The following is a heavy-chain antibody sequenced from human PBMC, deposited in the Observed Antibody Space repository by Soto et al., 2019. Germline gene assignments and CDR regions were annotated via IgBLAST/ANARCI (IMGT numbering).Heavy chain of an antibody. J-gene: IGHJ4*02. CDR2: IHHSGIT. CDR3: ASRSYYYASSAYYAG. V-gene: IGHV4-4*02. CDR1: GGSISNDHW. D-gene: IGHD3-22*01. Sequence: QVQLQESGPGLVKPSGTLSLTCAVSGGSISNDHWWSWVRQPPGKGLEWIGEIHHSGITNYNPSPKSRFTISVDKSKNQFSQELDSVTAAHTAVYYCASRSYYYASSAYYAGWGQGTLVTISS.